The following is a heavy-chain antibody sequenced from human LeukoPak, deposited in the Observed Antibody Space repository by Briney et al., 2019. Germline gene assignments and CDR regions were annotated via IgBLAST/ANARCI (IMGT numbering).Heavy chain of an antibody. CDR3: ARGLGHSYAIAH. J-gene: IGHJ4*02. CDR1: GDSISSYY. D-gene: IGHD3-9*01. CDR2: IFYSGDT. V-gene: IGHV4-59*08. Sequence: SETLSLTCIVSGDSISSYYWSWIRQAPGKGLEWIGYIFYSGDTDSNPSLKSRVTISVDMTKNQFSLNLNSETAADTAVYYCARGLGHSYAIAHWGRGILVTVSS.